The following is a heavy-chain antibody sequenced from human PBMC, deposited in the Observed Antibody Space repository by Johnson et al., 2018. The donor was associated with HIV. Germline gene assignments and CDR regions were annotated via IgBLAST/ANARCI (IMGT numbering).Heavy chain of an antibody. D-gene: IGHD1-26*01. V-gene: IGHV3-11*04. CDR2: ISSSGSTI. CDR1: GFTFSDYY. J-gene: IGHJ3*02. CDR3: ARKGWARGVFDI. Sequence: QMLLVESGGGVVQPGRSLRLSCAASGFTFSDYYMSWIRQAPGKGLEWVSYISSSGSTIYYADSVKGRFTISRDNYKNTLYLQMNSLRAEDTAVYYCARKGWARGVFDIWGQGTMVTVSS.